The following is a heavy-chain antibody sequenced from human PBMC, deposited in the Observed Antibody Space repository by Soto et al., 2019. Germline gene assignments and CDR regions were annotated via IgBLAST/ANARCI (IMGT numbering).Heavy chain of an antibody. V-gene: IGHV1-18*01. Sequence: ASVKVSCKASGYTFTSYGISWVRQAPGQGLEWMGWISAYNGNTNYAQKLQGRVTMTTDTSTSTAYMELRSLRSDDTAVYYCARDQQRYSSGCNDYWGQGTLVTVSS. CDR2: ISAYNGNT. CDR1: GYTFTSYG. CDR3: ARDQQRYSSGCNDY. J-gene: IGHJ4*02. D-gene: IGHD6-19*01.